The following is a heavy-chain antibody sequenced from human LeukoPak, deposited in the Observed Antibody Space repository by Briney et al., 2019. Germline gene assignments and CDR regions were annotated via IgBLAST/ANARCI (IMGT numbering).Heavy chain of an antibody. D-gene: IGHD3-3*01. CDR1: GFTFNNYA. CDR2: ISGSGADP. Sequence: GGSLRLSCAASGFTFNNYAMSWVRHAPGKGLEWVSTISGSGADPYYADSVKGRFTISRDNAKNSLYLQMNSLRAEDTAVYYCARTWSRYYFDYWGQGTLVTVSS. CDR3: ARTWSRYYFDY. J-gene: IGHJ4*02. V-gene: IGHV3-23*01.